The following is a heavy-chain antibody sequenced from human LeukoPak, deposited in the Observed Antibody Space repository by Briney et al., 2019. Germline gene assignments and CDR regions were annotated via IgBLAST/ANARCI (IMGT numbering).Heavy chain of an antibody. Sequence: GASVKVSCKASGGTFSSYAISWVRQAPGQGLEWMGRIIPILGIANYAQKFQGRVTITTDESTSTAYMELSSLRSEDTAVYFCALKDQLRFQPFDIWGQGTMVSVSS. J-gene: IGHJ3*02. CDR1: GGTFSSYA. V-gene: IGHV1-69*04. CDR3: ALKDQLRFQPFDI. D-gene: IGHD3-3*01. CDR2: IIPILGIA.